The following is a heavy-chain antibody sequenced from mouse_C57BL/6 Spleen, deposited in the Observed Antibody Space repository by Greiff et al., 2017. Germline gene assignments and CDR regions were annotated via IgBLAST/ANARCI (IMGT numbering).Heavy chain of an antibody. V-gene: IGHV1-82*01. J-gene: IGHJ4*01. Sequence: VQLQQSGPELVKPGASVKISCKASGYAFSSSWMNWVKQRPGKGLEWIGRIYPGDGDTNYNGKFKGKATLTADKSSSTAYMQLSSLTSEDSAVYFCARSAYYYGSSYAKDYWGQGTSVTVSS. CDR2: IYPGDGDT. CDR3: ARSAYYYGSSYAKDY. D-gene: IGHD1-1*01. CDR1: GYAFSSSW.